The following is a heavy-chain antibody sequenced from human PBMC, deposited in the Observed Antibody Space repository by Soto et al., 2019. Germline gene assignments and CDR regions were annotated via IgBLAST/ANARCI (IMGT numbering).Heavy chain of an antibody. CDR2: IYHTGGT. J-gene: IGHJ4*02. D-gene: IGHD3-16*01. CDR3: ARLGLLADYFFDY. Sequence: QVQLQESGPGLVKPSGTLSLTCAVSSASISGSDWWSWVRQPPGKGLEWIGEIYHTGGTSYNPSLKSRVTISVDKSKNQFSLRLGSVTGADTAVYCCARLGLLADYFFDYWGQGTLVTVSS. V-gene: IGHV4-4*01. CDR1: SASISGSDW.